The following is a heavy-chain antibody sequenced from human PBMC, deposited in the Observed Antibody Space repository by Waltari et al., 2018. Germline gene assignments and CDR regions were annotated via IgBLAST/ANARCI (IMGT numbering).Heavy chain of an antibody. CDR2: ISYDGSNK. CDR1: GFTFSSYA. V-gene: IGHV3-30-3*01. Sequence: QVQLVESGGGVVKPGRSLRLSCAAAGFTFSSYAMHWVCQAPGKGLGWVAVISYDGSNKDYADSVKGRFTISRDNSKNTLYLQMNSLRAEDTAVYYCARDPSSGSYPSFDYWGQGTLVTVSS. D-gene: IGHD1-26*01. CDR3: ARDPSSGSYPSFDY. J-gene: IGHJ4*02.